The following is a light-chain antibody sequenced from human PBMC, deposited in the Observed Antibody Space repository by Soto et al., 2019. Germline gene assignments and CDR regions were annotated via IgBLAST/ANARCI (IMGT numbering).Light chain of an antibody. CDR1: SSDVGGYNY. CDR3: SSYTSGSTYV. CDR2: EVS. V-gene: IGLV2-14*01. J-gene: IGLJ1*01. Sequence: QSVLTQPASVSGSPGQSITISCTGTSSDVGGYNYVSWYQQHPGKAPKLMIYEVSNRPSGVSNRFSGSKSGNTASLTISGLQAEDEADYYCSSYTSGSTYVFGTGTNV.